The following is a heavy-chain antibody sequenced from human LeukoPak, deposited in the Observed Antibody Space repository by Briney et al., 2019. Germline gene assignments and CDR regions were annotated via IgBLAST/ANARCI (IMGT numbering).Heavy chain of an antibody. CDR2: IHPSGRS. V-gene: IGHV4-61*02. CDR1: GGSIKSGTDY. D-gene: IGHD3-16*01. Sequence: SETLSLTCTVSGGSIKSGTDYWSWIRQPAGKGLEWIGRIHPSGRSTYNPSLKSRVTISADTSKNHFSLKLNSVTTADTAVYYCTRGAGWLIDYWGQGILVTVSS. J-gene: IGHJ4*02. CDR3: TRGAGWLIDY.